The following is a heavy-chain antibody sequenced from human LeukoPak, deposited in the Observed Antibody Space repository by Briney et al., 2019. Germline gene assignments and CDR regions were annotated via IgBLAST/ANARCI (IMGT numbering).Heavy chain of an antibody. Sequence: GGSLRLPCAPSGFTFSNYAMSWVRQAPGKGLEWVSVISGSGVTTDYADSVMGRSTISRDNSRNALYLQLDSLRAEDTAIYFCAKGLWGAYYYGMDVWGQGTTVTVSS. CDR1: GFTFSNYA. V-gene: IGHV3-23*01. J-gene: IGHJ6*02. CDR3: AKGLWGAYYYGMDV. D-gene: IGHD3-16*01. CDR2: ISGSGVTT.